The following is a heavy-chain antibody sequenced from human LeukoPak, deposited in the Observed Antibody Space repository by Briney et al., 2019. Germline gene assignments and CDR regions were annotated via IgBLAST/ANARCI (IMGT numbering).Heavy chain of an antibody. CDR3: ARDPSIFGVFDF. V-gene: IGHV3-30*03. CDR2: ISYDGSNK. CDR1: GFTFSSYG. Sequence: PGGSLRLSCAASGFTFSSYGMHWVRQAPGKGLEWVAVISYDGSNKYYADSVKGRFTISRDNSKNTLYLQMHSLRVEDTAVYYCARDPSIFGVFDFWGQGTLVTVSS. J-gene: IGHJ4*02. D-gene: IGHD3-3*01.